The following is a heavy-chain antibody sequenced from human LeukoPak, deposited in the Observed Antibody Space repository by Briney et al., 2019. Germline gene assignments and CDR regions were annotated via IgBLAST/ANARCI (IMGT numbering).Heavy chain of an antibody. CDR3: ARGGVRGVIRSIFDY. J-gene: IGHJ4*02. CDR1: GGSISSYY. V-gene: IGHV4-59*01. Sequence: SETLSLTCTVSGGSISSYYWSWIRQPPGKGLEWIGYIYYSGSTNYNPSLKSRVTISVDTSKNQFSLKLSSVTAADTAVYYCARGGVRGVIRSIFDYWGQGTLVTVSS. D-gene: IGHD3-10*01. CDR2: IYYSGST.